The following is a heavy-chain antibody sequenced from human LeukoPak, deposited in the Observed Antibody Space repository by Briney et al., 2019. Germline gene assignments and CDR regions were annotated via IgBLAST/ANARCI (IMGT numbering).Heavy chain of an antibody. CDR1: GFTFSSYS. Sequence: GGSLRLSCAASGFTFSSYSMNWVRQAPGKGLEWVSSISSSSSYIYYADSVKGRFTISRDNSKNTLYLQMNSLRAEDTAVYYCAKDQVSTIFGVVIIGSDPWGQGTLVTVSS. J-gene: IGHJ5*02. CDR3: AKDQVSTIFGVVIIGSDP. V-gene: IGHV3-21*04. CDR2: ISSSSSYI. D-gene: IGHD3-3*01.